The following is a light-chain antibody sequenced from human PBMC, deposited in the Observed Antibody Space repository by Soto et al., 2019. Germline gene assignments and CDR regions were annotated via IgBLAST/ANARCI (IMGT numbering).Light chain of an antibody. V-gene: IGKV1-5*01. CDR1: QSISRW. CDR3: QQYSNWPPIT. CDR2: DAS. Sequence: IQMTQSPSTLSASVGDRVTITCRASQSISRWLAWYQQRPGKAPKLLIYDASSLESGVPSRFSGSGSGTEFTLTISSLQSEDFAVYYCQQYSNWPPITFGQGTRLEIK. J-gene: IGKJ5*01.